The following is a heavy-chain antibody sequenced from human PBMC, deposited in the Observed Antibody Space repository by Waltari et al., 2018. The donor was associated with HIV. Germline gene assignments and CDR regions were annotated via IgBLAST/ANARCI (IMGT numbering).Heavy chain of an antibody. V-gene: IGHV3-11*01. CDR1: GFTFSDYY. Sequence: QVQLVESGGGLVKPGGSLRLSCAASGFTFSDYYMSWIRQAPGKGLEWVSYISSSGSTIYYADSVKGRFTISRDNAKNSLYLQMSSLRAEDTAVYYCATGGGQFRFGVAKRTYGMDVWGQGTTVTVSS. J-gene: IGHJ6*02. CDR2: ISSSGSTI. CDR3: ATGGGQFRFGVAKRTYGMDV. D-gene: IGHD3-10*01.